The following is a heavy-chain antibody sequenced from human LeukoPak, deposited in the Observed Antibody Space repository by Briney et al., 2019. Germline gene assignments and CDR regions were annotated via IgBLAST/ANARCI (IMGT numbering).Heavy chain of an antibody. D-gene: IGHD5-24*01. J-gene: IGHJ5*02. Sequence: GASVKVSCKVSGYTLTELSMHWVRQAPGKGLEWMGGFDPEDGETIYAQKFQGRVTMTEDTSTDTAYMELSSLRSENTAVYYCATDPFTMATGPFDPWGQGTLVTVSS. CDR3: ATDPFTMATGPFDP. V-gene: IGHV1-24*01. CDR1: GYTLTELS. CDR2: FDPEDGET.